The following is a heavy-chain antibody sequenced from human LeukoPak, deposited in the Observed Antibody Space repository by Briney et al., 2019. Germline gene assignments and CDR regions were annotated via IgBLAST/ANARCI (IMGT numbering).Heavy chain of an antibody. D-gene: IGHD2-8*02. CDR2: INPSGGST. CDR1: GYTFTSHY. V-gene: IGHV1-46*01. CDR3: ARSPITNIWYYFDY. J-gene: IGHJ4*02. Sequence: ASMKTSCKASGYTFTSHYVHWVRQAPGQGPEWTGMINPSGGSTSYSQKFQGRVTMTRDTSTTTLYMDLSSLRSEDTAVYYCARSPITNIWYYFDYWGQGTLVTVSS.